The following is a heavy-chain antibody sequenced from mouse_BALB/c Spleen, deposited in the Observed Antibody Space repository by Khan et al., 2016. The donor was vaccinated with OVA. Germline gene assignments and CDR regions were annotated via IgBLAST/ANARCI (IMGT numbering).Heavy chain of an antibody. CDR2: ISSDGDYT. D-gene: IGHD2-1*01. CDR1: GFTFSTYA. V-gene: IGHV5-9-3*01. J-gene: IGHJ3*01. Sequence: EVELVESGGGLVKPGGSLKLSCAASGFTFSTYAMSWVRQTPEKRLEWVATISSDGDYTYYPDNVTGRFTISRDNAKNTPYLQLSSLRSEDTAVYYGARSPYGNFAYWGQGTLVTVSA. CDR3: ARSPYGNFAY.